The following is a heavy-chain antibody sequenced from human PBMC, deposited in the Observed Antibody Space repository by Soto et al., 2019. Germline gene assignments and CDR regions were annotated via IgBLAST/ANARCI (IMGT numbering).Heavy chain of an antibody. V-gene: IGHV3-30*18. CDR3: AKEGDGLRYIADH. CDR2: ISYDGSNK. Sequence: GGSLRLSCAASGFTFSSYGMHWVRQAPGKGLEWVAVISYDGSNKYYADSVKGRFTISRDNSKNTLYLQMNSLRAEDTAVYHCAKEGDGLRYIADHWGQGTLVTVSS. CDR1: GFTFSSYG. D-gene: IGHD2-21*01. J-gene: IGHJ4*02.